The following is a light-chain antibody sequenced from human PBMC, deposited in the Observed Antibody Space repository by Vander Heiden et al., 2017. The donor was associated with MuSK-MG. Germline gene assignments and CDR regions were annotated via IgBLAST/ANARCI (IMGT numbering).Light chain of an antibody. J-gene: IGKJ1*01. CDR3: QQDCRSPWT. V-gene: IGKV3-20*01. CDR1: QSVGTSY. Sequence: EIVLTQSPGTLSLSPGERATLSCMASQSVGTSYLAWYQQKPGQAPRLLIYGASSRATGVPDRFSGSGSGTVFTLTIIRLEPEDFAVFYCQQDCRSPWTFGQGTKVEIK. CDR2: GAS.